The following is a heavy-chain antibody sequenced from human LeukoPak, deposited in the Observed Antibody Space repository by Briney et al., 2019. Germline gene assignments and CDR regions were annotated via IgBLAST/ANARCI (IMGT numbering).Heavy chain of an antibody. J-gene: IGHJ4*02. CDR2: ISTYNGNT. CDR3: ARDTYYYDSSAPPGEDYFDY. D-gene: IGHD3-22*01. Sequence: ASVKVSCKASGYTFINFGISWVRQAPGQGLEWMGWISTYNGNTNYAQKFQRRVTMTTDTSTSIAYMELRSLRYDDTAVYYCARDTYYYDSSAPPGEDYFDYWGQGTLVTVSS. V-gene: IGHV1-18*01. CDR1: GYTFINFG.